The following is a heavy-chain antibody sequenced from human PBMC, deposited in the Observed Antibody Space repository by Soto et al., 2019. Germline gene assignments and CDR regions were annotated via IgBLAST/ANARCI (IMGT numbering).Heavy chain of an antibody. V-gene: IGHV4-31*03. CDR1: GGSISSGGYY. CDR3: ARTSNRSSATWFDP. D-gene: IGHD3-10*01. Sequence: SETLSLTCTVSGGSISSGGYYWSWIRQHPGKGLEWIGYIYHSGTTYYNPSLKSRVTISVDTSKNQFSLKLSSVTAADTAVYYCARTSNRSSATWFDPWGLGTLLTVSS. J-gene: IGHJ5*02. CDR2: IYHSGTT.